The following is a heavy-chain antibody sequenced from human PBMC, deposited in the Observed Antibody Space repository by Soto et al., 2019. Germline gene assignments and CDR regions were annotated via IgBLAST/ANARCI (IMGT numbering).Heavy chain of an antibody. CDR2: ISSSSSYT. J-gene: IGHJ4*02. Sequence: LRLSCAASGFTFSDYYISWIRQAPGKGLEWVSYISSSSSYTNYADSVKGRFTISRDNAKNSLYLQMNSLRAEDTAVYYCARTSGYEGNDYWGQGTLVTVSS. D-gene: IGHD5-12*01. V-gene: IGHV3-11*06. CDR1: GFTFSDYY. CDR3: ARTSGYEGNDY.